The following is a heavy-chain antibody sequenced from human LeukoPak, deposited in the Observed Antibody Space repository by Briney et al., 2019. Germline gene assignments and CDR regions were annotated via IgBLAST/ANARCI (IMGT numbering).Heavy chain of an antibody. V-gene: IGHV3-48*01. Sequence: GGSLRLSCAASGFTFSSYSMNWVRQAPGKGLEWVSYISSSSTIYYADSVKGRFTISRDNAKNSLYLQMNSLRAEDTAVYYCATIARRDGYNGIDYWGQGTLVTVSS. CDR3: ATIARRDGYNGIDY. CDR2: ISSSSTI. D-gene: IGHD5-24*01. CDR1: GFTFSSYS. J-gene: IGHJ4*02.